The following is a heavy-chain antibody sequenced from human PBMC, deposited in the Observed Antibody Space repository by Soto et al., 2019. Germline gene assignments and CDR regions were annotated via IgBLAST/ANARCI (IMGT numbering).Heavy chain of an antibody. V-gene: IGHV3-23*01. D-gene: IGHD3-10*01. CDR2: FRSSGDDGTT. Sequence: GVYLRLSCAASGFTFRSYSMSWFRQAPGKGLEWVSGFRSSGDDGTTYYADSVKGRFTISRDNSKNTLFLQMNSLRAEDTAIYYCAKKVNYGSGSQYFDYWGQG. CDR1: GFTFRSYS. CDR3: AKKVNYGSGSQYFDY. J-gene: IGHJ4*02.